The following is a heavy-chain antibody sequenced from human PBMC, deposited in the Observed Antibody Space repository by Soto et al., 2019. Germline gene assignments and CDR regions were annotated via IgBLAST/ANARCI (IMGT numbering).Heavy chain of an antibody. J-gene: IGHJ4*02. D-gene: IGHD3-22*01. CDR3: ARGSGYYYWDDY. CDR2: INAGNGNT. CDR1: GYTFTSYA. V-gene: IGHV1-3*05. Sequence: QVQLVQSGAEEKKPGASVKVSCKASGYTFTSYAMHWVHQAPGQRLEWMGWINAGNGNTKYSQKFQGRVTITRDTAASRAYMELSSLRSEDTAVYYCARGSGYYYWDDYWGQGTLVTVSS.